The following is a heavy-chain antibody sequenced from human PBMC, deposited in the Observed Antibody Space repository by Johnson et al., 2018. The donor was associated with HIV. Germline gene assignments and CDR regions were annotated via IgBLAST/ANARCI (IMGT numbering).Heavy chain of an antibody. CDR1: GFTFSAFG. J-gene: IGHJ3*02. V-gene: IGHV3-30*18. D-gene: IGHD1-26*01. CDR2: ISSDGSTK. Sequence: QVQLVESGGGLVQPGGSMRLSCAVSGFTFSAFGMHWVRQAPGKGLEWVAVISSDGSTKYYADSVKGRFTISRDNSKNTLYLQMNSLRAEDTAVYYCAKVSWEARLGDPFDIWGQGTMVTVSS. CDR3: AKVSWEARLGDPFDI.